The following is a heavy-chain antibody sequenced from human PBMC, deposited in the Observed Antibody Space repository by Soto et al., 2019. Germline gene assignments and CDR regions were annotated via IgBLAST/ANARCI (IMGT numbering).Heavy chain of an antibody. CDR1: GFTFSSFD. CDR3: ARDWGPYCGGDCPWDY. CDR2: IWNDGRNE. Sequence: LRLSCVASGFTFSSFDMHWARQAPGKGLEWVAVIWNDGRNENYADSVKGRFTISRDNSKNTLYLQMNSLRAEDTAVYYCARDWGPYCGGDCPWDYWGQGTLVTVSS. V-gene: IGHV3-33*01. J-gene: IGHJ4*02. D-gene: IGHD2-21*02.